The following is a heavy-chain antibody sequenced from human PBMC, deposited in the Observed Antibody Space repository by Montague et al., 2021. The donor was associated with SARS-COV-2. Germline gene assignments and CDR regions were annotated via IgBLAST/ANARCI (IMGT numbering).Heavy chain of an antibody. D-gene: IGHD3-10*01. CDR2: IVYSGST. J-gene: IGHJ4*02. V-gene: IGHV4-39*01. CDR3: ASMVRAQVYYFDY. Sequence: SETLSLTCTVSGGSISSSSYYWGWIRQPPGKGLEWIGSIVYSGSTDYNRSVKSRVTISVDTSKNRFSLKLSSVTAADTAVYYCASMVRAQVYYFDYWGQGTLVTVSS. CDR1: GGSISSSSYY.